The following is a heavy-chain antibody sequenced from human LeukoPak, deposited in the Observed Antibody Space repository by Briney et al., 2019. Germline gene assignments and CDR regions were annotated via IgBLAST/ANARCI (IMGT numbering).Heavy chain of an antibody. CDR2: ISGSGGST. V-gene: IGHV3-23*01. J-gene: IGHJ5*02. D-gene: IGHD6-19*01. CDR1: GFTFSSYA. Sequence: PGGSLRLSCAAPGFTFSSYAMCWVRQALGKGLEWASAISGSGGSTYYADSVKGRFTISRDNTKNTLYLQMNSLRAEDTAVYYCAKGAHSSGWYPWGQGTLVTVSS. CDR3: AKGAHSSGWYP.